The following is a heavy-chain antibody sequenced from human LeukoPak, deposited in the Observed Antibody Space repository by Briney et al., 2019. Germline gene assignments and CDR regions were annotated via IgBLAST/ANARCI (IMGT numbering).Heavy chain of an antibody. CDR3: ARDGPLEDYYDSSGYYGYFDY. J-gene: IGHJ4*02. D-gene: IGHD3-22*01. V-gene: IGHV1-18*01. Sequence: ASVKVSCKASGYTFTSYGISWVRQAPGQGLEWMGWISAYNGNTNYAQKLQGRVTITTDTSTSTAYMELRSLRSDDTAVYYCARDGPLEDYYDSSGYYGYFDYWGQGTLVTVSS. CDR1: GYTFTSYG. CDR2: ISAYNGNT.